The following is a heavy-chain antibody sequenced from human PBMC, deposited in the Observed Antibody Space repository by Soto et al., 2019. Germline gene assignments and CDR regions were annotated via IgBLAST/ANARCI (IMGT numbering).Heavy chain of an antibody. CDR3: ARGIQLNVLRFLESFDY. V-gene: IGHV4-61*05. Sequence: SQTLSLTCTVSGGSISSNSYYRGWIRQPPGKGLEWIGYIYYSGSTNYNPSLKSRVTISVDTSKNQFSLKLSSVTAADTAVYYCARGIQLNVLRFLESFDYWGQGTLVTSPQ. D-gene: IGHD3-3*01. CDR2: IYYSGST. CDR1: GGSISSNSYY. J-gene: IGHJ4*02.